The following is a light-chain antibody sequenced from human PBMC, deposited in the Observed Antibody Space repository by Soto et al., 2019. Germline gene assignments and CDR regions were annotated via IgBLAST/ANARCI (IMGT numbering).Light chain of an antibody. CDR3: MQSLLTWT. CDR1: QSLLHGDGHNY. J-gene: IGKJ1*01. CDR2: LGS. Sequence: DIVMTQSPLSLPVTPGEPASISCRSSQSLLHGDGHNYLEWYLQKPGQSPQLLIYLGSNRASGVPDRFSGSGSGTDFTLQISRVEAEDVGVYYCMQSLLTWTFGLGTKVEI. V-gene: IGKV2-28*01.